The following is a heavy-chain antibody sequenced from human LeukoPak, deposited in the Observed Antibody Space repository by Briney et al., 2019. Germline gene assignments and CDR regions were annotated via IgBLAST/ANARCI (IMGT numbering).Heavy chain of an antibody. Sequence: GGSLRLSCAASGFTFSSYSMSWVRQAPGKGLEWVSAINGGGGNTYYADSVKGRFTISRDSAKNSLYLQMNSLRAEDTAVYYCARPTMIGVGIGYYFDYWGQGTLVTVSS. J-gene: IGHJ4*02. D-gene: IGHD3-22*01. CDR2: INGGGGNT. CDR3: ARPTMIGVGIGYYFDY. CDR1: GFTFSSYS. V-gene: IGHV3-23*01.